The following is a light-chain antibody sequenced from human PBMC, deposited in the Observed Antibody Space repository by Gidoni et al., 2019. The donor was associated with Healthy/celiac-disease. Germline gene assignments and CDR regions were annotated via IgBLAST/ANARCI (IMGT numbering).Light chain of an antibody. J-gene: IGLJ1*01. CDR2: DVS. CDR3: CSYAGSYTEV. Sequence: QSALTQPRSVSGSPGPAVTISCTGTSSDVGGYNYVSWYQQHPGKAPHLMIYDVSKRPSGVPDRFSGSKSGNTASLTISGLQDEDDADYYCCSYAGSYTEVFGTGTKVTVL. V-gene: IGLV2-11*01. CDR1: SSDVGGYNY.